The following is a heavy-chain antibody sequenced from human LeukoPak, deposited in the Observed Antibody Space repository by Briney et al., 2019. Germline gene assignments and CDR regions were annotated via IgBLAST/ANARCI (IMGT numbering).Heavy chain of an antibody. J-gene: IGHJ5*01. CDR3: ARSWNVDWFAS. Sequence: PGGSLRLSCAASGFTFSDYYMTWIRQAPGKGLEWVSYISSSSTYTNYADSVKGRFTISRDNAKNALSLQMNRLRVEDTAVYYFARSWNVDWFASWGQGTLVTVSS. V-gene: IGHV3-11*03. CDR2: ISSSSTYT. CDR1: GFTFSDYY. D-gene: IGHD1-1*01.